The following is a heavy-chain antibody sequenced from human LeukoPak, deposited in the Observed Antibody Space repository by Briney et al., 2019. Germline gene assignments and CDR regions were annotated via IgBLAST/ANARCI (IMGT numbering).Heavy chain of an antibody. V-gene: IGHV4-39*01. Sequence: SETLSLTCTVSGGSTSSSSYYWGWIRQPPGKGLEWIGSIYYSGSTYYNPSLKRRATISVDTSKNLFFLKLSSVAAADTAVYYCARRYNWKARGLYNWFDPGGQGTLVTVSS. J-gene: IGHJ5*02. CDR2: IYYSGST. CDR3: ARRYNWKARGLYNWFDP. D-gene: IGHD1-20*01. CDR1: GGSTSSSSYY.